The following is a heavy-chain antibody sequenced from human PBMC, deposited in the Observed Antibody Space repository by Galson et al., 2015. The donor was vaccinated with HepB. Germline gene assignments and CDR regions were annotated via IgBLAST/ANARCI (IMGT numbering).Heavy chain of an antibody. CDR3: SRGYTHGSGSYYAFGD. J-gene: IGHJ4*02. CDR2: ICTSSTYI. Sequence: SLRLSCAASGFTFSTYSMHWVRQGPGKGLEWVSSICTSSTYIYYADSVKGRFTISRDNAKNSLYLQMNSLRAEDTAVYYCSRGYTHGSGSYYAFGDWGQGTLVTVSS. V-gene: IGHV3-21*01. D-gene: IGHD3-10*01. CDR1: GFTFSTYS.